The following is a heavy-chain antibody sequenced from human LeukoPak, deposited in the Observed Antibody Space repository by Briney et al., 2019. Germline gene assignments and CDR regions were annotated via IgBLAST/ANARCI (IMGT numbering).Heavy chain of an antibody. CDR1: GGSIKSGSYY. CDR2: VYTSGTT. Sequence: SQTLSLTCSVSGGSIKSGSYYWTWIRQPAGKGLEWIGHVYTSGTTYYNSSLKSRVSISVDTSTNQFSLTLNSVTAADTAVYYCARDYYGSGSYVDVWGKGTTVTISS. D-gene: IGHD3-10*01. J-gene: IGHJ6*04. V-gene: IGHV4-61*09. CDR3: ARDYYGSGSYVDV.